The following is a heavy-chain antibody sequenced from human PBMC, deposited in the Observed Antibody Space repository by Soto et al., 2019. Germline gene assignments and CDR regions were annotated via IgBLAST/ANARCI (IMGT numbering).Heavy chain of an antibody. CDR2: INHSGST. J-gene: IGHJ6*02. D-gene: IGHD3-10*01. CDR3: ARGVNYWLGGYYDVMEF. Sequence: SETLSLTCAVYGGSFSGYYWSWIRQPPGKGLEWIGEINHSGSTNYNPSLKSRVTISVDTSKNQFSLKLSSVTAADTAVYYCARGVNYWLGGYYDVMEFWGQGTSVTVSS. CDR1: GGSFSGYY. V-gene: IGHV4-34*01.